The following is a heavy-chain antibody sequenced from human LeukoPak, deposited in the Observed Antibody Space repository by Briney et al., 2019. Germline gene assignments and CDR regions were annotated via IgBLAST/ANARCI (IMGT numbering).Heavy chain of an antibody. J-gene: IGHJ6*03. CDR3: AKYDSSLSGHHSYYYMDV. CDR2: ISGGGGST. D-gene: IGHD6-6*01. CDR1: GITFSTYS. Sequence: GGSLRLSCAASGITFSTYSMSWVRQAPGKGLEWVSAISGGGGSTFYADSVKGRFTISRDNSKNTLYLQMNSLRAEDTAVYYCAKYDSSLSGHHSYYYMDVWGKGTTVTVSS. V-gene: IGHV3-23*01.